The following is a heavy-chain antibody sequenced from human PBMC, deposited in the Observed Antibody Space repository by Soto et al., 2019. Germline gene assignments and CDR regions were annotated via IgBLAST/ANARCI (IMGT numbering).Heavy chain of an antibody. CDR3: ARLRDVWSGYDYKAFDI. CDR1: VGSFSDYY. Sequence: QVQLQQWGAGLLKPSETLSLTCAVYVGSFSDYYWSWIRQPPGKRLEWIAEINHRGTTNYNPSLRSRVTISVDKSKNQFSLKLGSVTAADTAVYYCARLRDVWSGYDYKAFDIWGEGTMVTVSS. D-gene: IGHD3-3*01. CDR2: INHRGTT. V-gene: IGHV4-34*01. J-gene: IGHJ3*02.